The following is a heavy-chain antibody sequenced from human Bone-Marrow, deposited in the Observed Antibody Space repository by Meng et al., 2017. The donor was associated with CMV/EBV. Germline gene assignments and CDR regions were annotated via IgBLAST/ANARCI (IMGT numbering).Heavy chain of an antibody. CDR2: MKTHTGET. Sequence: ASGYTVTNYDINWVRQATGHGLEWLGWMKTHTGETGYAQKFQGRVTMTRDTSISTAYMELSSLRSDDTAIYYCARMDFYNTVNWFDPWGQGTLVTVSS. D-gene: IGHD3-3*01. CDR1: GYTVTNYD. CDR3: ARMDFYNTVNWFDP. V-gene: IGHV1-8*01. J-gene: IGHJ5*02.